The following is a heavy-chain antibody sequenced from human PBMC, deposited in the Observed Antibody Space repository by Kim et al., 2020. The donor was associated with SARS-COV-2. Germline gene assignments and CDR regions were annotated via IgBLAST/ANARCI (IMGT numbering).Heavy chain of an antibody. CDR1: GFTFSSYW. CDR2: IKQDGSEK. CDR3: ARDRATMIVPIPDYYYYGMDV. V-gene: IGHV3-7*05. Sequence: GGSLRLSCAASGFTFSSYWMSWVRQAPGKGLEWVANIKQDGSEKYYVDSVKGRFTISRDNAKNSLYLQMNSLRAEDTAVYYCARDRATMIVPIPDYYYYGMDVWGQGTTVTVSS. D-gene: IGHD3-22*01. J-gene: IGHJ6*02.